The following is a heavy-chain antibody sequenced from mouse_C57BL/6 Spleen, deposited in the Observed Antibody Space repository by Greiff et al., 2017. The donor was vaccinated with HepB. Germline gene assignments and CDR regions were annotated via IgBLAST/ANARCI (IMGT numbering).Heavy chain of an antibody. D-gene: IGHD2-1*01. CDR3: ARLGDGNYDYAMDY. CDR1: GYTFTSYW. V-gene: IGHV1-64*01. Sequence: QVQLKQPGAELVKPGASVKLSCKASGYTFTSYWMHWVKQRPGQGLEWIGMIHPNSGSTNYNEKFKSKATLTVDKSSSTAYMQLSSLTSEDSAVYYCARLGDGNYDYAMDYWGQGTSVTVSS. J-gene: IGHJ4*01. CDR2: IHPNSGST.